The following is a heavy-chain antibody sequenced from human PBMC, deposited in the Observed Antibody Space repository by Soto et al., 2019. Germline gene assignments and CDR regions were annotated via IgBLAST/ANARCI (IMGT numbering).Heavy chain of an antibody. J-gene: IGHJ4*02. CDR2: IYPGDSDT. CDR1: GYSFTSYW. V-gene: IGHV5-51*01. CDR3: ARAGYCTNGVCHNFDY. Sequence: GESLKISCKGSGYSFTSYWIGWVRQMPGKGLEWMGIIYPGDSDTRYSPSFQGQVTISADKSISTAYLQWRSLKASDTAMYYCARAGYCTNGVCHNFDYWGQGTLVTVSS. D-gene: IGHD2-8*01.